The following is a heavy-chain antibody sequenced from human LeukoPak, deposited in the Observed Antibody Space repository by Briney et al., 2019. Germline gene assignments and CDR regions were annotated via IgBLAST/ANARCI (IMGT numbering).Heavy chain of an antibody. CDR3: AKDPHRGSYFIGMDV. J-gene: IGHJ6*02. V-gene: IGHV3-9*01. CDR1: GFTFDDYA. Sequence: GGSLRLSCAASGFTFDDYAMHWARQAPGKGLEWVSGISWNSGSIGYADSVKGRFTISRDNAKNSLYLQMNSLRAEDTALYYCAKDPHRGSYFIGMDVWGQGTTVTVSS. CDR2: ISWNSGSI. D-gene: IGHD1-26*01.